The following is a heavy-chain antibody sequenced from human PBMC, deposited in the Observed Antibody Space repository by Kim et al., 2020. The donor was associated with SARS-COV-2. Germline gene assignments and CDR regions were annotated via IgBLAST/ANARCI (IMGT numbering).Heavy chain of an antibody. Sequence: SETLSLTCTVSGVSISSSSYYWGWIRQPPGKGLEWIGSIYYSGSTYYNPSLKRRVTISEDTTKNQFSLKLSFGTAGATAVYYCARLISSSWYFAFDIWGQGTMVTVSS. CDR3: ARLISSSWYFAFDI. CDR2: IYYSGST. CDR1: GVSISSSSYY. D-gene: IGHD6-13*01. J-gene: IGHJ3*02. V-gene: IGHV4-39*01.